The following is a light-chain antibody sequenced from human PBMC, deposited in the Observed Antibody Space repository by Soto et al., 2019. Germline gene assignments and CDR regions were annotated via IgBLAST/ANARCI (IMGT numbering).Light chain of an antibody. CDR1: QSVSSN. CDR3: QQYYNWWT. J-gene: IGKJ1*01. V-gene: IGKV3-15*01. Sequence: EIVLTQSPGTLSLSPGERATLSCRASQSVSSNLAWYQQKPGQAPRLLIYGASTRATGIPARFSGSGSGTEFTLTISSLQSEDFAVYHCQQYYNWWTFGQGTKVDIK. CDR2: GAS.